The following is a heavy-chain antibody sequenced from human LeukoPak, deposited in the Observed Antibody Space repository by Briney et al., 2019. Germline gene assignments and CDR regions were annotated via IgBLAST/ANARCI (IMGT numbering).Heavy chain of an antibody. J-gene: IGHJ5*01. CDR2: IYDNGST. D-gene: IGHD1-1*01. V-gene: IGHV4-59*08. CDR1: DGSINNYY. Sequence: SETLSLTCTDTDGSINNYYWNWLRQPPGKGLEWIGYIYDNGSTNYNASLKSRVTMSVDTSKNQFSLKLSSVTAADTAVYYCARLKWGTTSWFDPWGQGTLVTVAS. CDR3: ARLKWGTTSWFDP.